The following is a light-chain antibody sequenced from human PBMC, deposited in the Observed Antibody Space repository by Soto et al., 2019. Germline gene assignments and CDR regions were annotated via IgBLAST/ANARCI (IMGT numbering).Light chain of an antibody. CDR3: QQYNSYST. J-gene: IGKJ1*01. V-gene: IGKV1-5*03. CDR2: KAS. Sequence: DIQLTQSPSLLSASTGDRVTISFRMSQGISSYLAWYQQKPGKAPKLLIYKASSLESGVPSRFSGSGSGTEFTLTISSLQPDDFATYYCQQYNSYSTFGQGTKVDI. CDR1: QGISSY.